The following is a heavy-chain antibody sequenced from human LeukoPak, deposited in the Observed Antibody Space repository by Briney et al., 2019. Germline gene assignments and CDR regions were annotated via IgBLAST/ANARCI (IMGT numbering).Heavy chain of an antibody. CDR1: GHTLSQLS. Sequence: GASVKVSCKVSGHTLSQLSIHWVRQAPGQGLEWMGIINPSGGSTSYAQKFQGRVTMTEDTSTDTAYMELSSLRSEDTAVYYCATSWELLAPDCWGQGTLVTVSS. CDR3: ATSWELLAPDC. J-gene: IGHJ4*02. V-gene: IGHV1-24*01. CDR2: INPSGGST. D-gene: IGHD1-26*01.